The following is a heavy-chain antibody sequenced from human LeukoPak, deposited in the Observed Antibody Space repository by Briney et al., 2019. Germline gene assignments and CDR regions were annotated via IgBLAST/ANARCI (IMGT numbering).Heavy chain of an antibody. V-gene: IGHV3-23*01. CDR3: ASSGYCSGGNCDPRYWYFDL. J-gene: IGHJ2*01. CDR1: GFTFSSYA. CDR2: ISGSGDST. Sequence: PGGSLRLSCAASGFTFSSYAMSWVRQAPGKGLEWISSISGSGDSTNYADSVKGQFTISRDNSKNTLYLQMNSLRAEDTAIYYCASSGYCSGGNCDPRYWYFDLWGRGTLVTVSS. D-gene: IGHD2-15*01.